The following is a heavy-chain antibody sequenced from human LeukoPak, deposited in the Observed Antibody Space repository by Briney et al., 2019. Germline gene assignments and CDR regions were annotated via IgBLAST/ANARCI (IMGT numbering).Heavy chain of an antibody. J-gene: IGHJ6*03. CDR2: INTNTGNP. D-gene: IGHD6-19*01. CDR1: GYTFTSYA. V-gene: IGHV7-4-1*02. CDR3: ARDIGYSSGWYRYYYYYYMDV. Sequence: ASVKVSCKASGYTFTSYAMNWVRQAPGQGLEWMGWINTNTGNPTYAQGFTGRFVFSLDTSVSTAYLQISSLKAEDTAVYYCARDIGYSSGWYRYYYYYYMDVWGKGTTVTVSS.